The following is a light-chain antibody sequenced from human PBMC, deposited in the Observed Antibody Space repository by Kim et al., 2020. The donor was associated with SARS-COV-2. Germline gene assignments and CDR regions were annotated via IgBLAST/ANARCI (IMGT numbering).Light chain of an antibody. CDR3: QKYNNWPPIT. CDR1: QTIYTN. V-gene: IGKV3D-15*01. Sequence: EIVMTQSPATLSVSPGERVTLSCTASQTIYTNLAWYQQKPGQSPRLLIYGTSTRATGIPARFSGSGSGTEFTLTISSLQSEDFAIYYCQKYNNWPPITFGQGTRLEIK. CDR2: GTS. J-gene: IGKJ5*01.